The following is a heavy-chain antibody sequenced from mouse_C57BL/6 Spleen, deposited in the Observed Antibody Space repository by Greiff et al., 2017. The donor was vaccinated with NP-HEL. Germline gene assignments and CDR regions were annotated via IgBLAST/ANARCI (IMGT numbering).Heavy chain of an antibody. D-gene: IGHD2-1*01. CDR2: IYPGDGDT. Sequence: VQLQQSGAELVKPGASVKISCKASGYAFSSYWMNWVKQRPGKGLEWIGQIYPGDGDTNYNGKFKGKATLTADKSSSTAYMQLSSLTSEDSAVYFCARGDYGNYLAWFAYWGQGTLVTVSA. CDR1: GYAFSSYW. CDR3: ARGDYGNYLAWFAY. V-gene: IGHV1-80*01. J-gene: IGHJ3*01.